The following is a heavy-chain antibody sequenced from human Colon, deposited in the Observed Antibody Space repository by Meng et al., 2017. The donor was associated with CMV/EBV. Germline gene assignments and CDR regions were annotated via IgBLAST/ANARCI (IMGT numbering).Heavy chain of an antibody. CDR3: ARSKTITTPAYYYYYGMDV. V-gene: IGHV3-23*01. J-gene: IGHJ6*02. CDR2: ISGGGTST. Sequence: GESLKISCVGSGFSFTNYAINWVRQAPGKGLEWVSGISGGGTSTFYADSVQGRFSISRDNAKKTAYLQVTTLRAADTAIYYCARSKTITTPAYYYYYGMDVWGQGTTVTVSS. CDR1: GFSFTNYA. D-gene: IGHD4-11*01.